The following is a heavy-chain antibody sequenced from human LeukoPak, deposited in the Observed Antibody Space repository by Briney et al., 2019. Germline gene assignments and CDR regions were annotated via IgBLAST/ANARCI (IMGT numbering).Heavy chain of an antibody. CDR1: GLTFSSYE. D-gene: IGHD1-14*01. Sequence: GGSLRLSCAASGLTFSSYEMNWVRQAPGDGLEWVSYISSSGSIIYYADSVKGRFTISRDNAKNSLYLQMNSLRAEDTAVYYCARGGLPKPFDYWGQGTLVTVSS. J-gene: IGHJ4*02. CDR2: ISSSGSII. CDR3: ARGGLPKPFDY. V-gene: IGHV3-48*03.